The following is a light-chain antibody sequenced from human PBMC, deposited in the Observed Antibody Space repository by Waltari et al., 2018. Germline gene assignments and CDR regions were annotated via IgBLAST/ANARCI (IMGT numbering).Light chain of an antibody. Sequence: HSALTQPASVSGSPGQSITISCPGTRSDVRNSNLVSWYQQHPGKAPKRMIYEVTKRPSGVSNRFSGSKSGTTASLTISGLQADDEADYYCCSDSGSSTSLGFGTGTKVTV. J-gene: IGLJ1*01. CDR1: RSDVRNSNL. CDR2: EVT. V-gene: IGLV2-23*02. CDR3: CSDSGSSTSLG.